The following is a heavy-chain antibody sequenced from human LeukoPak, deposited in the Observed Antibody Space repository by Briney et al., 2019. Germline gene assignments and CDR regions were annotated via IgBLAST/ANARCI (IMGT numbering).Heavy chain of an antibody. Sequence: GGSLRLSCAASGFTFSSYSMNWVRQAPGKGLEWVSYISSSSSTIYYADSVKGRFTISRDNAKNSLYLQMNSLRAEDTAVYYCAKVSGDPNYYDSSGYYRPPHYFDYWGQGTLVTVSS. J-gene: IGHJ4*02. CDR3: AKVSGDPNYYDSSGYYRPPHYFDY. D-gene: IGHD3-22*01. V-gene: IGHV3-48*01. CDR2: ISSSSSTI. CDR1: GFTFSSYS.